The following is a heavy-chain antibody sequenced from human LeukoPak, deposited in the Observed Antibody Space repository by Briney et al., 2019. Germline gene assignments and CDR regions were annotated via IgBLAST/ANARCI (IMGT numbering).Heavy chain of an antibody. CDR3: ARVGKVGATRRWFDL. V-gene: IGHV1-2*02. CDR1: GYTFTDYY. CDR2: INPNSGGT. J-gene: IGHJ5*02. D-gene: IGHD1-26*01. Sequence: ASVTVSCKSSGYTFTDYYMHWVRQAPGQGLERMGWINPNSGGTNYPQKFRGRVDMPRHTSISTAYMELSRLRSDDTGVYYCARVGKVGATRRWFDLWGQGTLGTVSS.